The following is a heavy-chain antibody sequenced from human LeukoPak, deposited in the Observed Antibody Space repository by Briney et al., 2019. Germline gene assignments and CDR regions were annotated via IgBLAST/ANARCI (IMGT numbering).Heavy chain of an antibody. Sequence: PGGSLRLSCAASGFTFSTYEINWVRQAPGKGLEWLSHISTSGSSIHYADSVKGRFTISRDNAKNSLYLQMNSLRAEDTAVYYCARDGGRREDYWGQGALVTVSS. D-gene: IGHD2-15*01. CDR1: GFTFSTYE. CDR2: ISTSGSSI. J-gene: IGHJ4*02. CDR3: ARDGGRREDY. V-gene: IGHV3-48*03.